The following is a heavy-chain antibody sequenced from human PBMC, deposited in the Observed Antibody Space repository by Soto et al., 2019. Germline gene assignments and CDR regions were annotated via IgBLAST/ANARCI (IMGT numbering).Heavy chain of an antibody. CDR1: GYTFTHYY. V-gene: IGHV1-46*01. CDR2: INPSGAST. Sequence: QVQLVQSGAEVKKPGASVKVSCKASGYTFTHYYIHWVRQAPGQGLEWMGMINPSGASTDYAQKFQGRVSMTTDTSTTTVYMEMGSLTSDDTAVYYCARPPFPGCINGVCYPCDNWGQGTLVTVSS. J-gene: IGHJ4*02. CDR3: ARPPFPGCINGVCYPCDN. D-gene: IGHD2-8*01.